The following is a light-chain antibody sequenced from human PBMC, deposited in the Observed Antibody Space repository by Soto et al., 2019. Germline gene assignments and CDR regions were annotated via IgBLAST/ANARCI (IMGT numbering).Light chain of an antibody. Sequence: QSALTQPASVSGSPGQSITISCTGTSSDVGSYNLVSWYQQHPGKAPKLMIYEGSKRPSGVSNRFSGSKSGNTASLTISGLQAEDAADYYCCSYAGSSIPYVFGTGTKLTVL. CDR2: EGS. CDR3: CSYAGSSIPYV. V-gene: IGLV2-23*01. CDR1: SSDVGSYNL. J-gene: IGLJ1*01.